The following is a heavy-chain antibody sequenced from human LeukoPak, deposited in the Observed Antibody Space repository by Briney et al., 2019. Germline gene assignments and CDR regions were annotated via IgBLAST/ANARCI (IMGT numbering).Heavy chain of an antibody. D-gene: IGHD3-9*01. CDR3: ARGVDTYNILTGGMDV. V-gene: IGHV1-69*06. CDR1: GGTFSSYA. J-gene: IGHJ6*04. CDR2: IIPIFGTA. Sequence: ASVKVSCKASGGTFSSYAISWVRQAPGQGLEWMGGIIPIFGTANYAQKFQGRVTITADKSTSTAYMELSSLRSEDTAVYYCARGVDTYNILTGGMDVWGKGTTVTISS.